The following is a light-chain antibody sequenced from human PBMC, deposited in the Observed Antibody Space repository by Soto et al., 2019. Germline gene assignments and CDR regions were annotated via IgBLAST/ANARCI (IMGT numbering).Light chain of an antibody. V-gene: IGKV1-9*01. CDR2: EES. CDR3: QHYSSNSGT. CDR1: QAITNN. Sequence: DIHLTQSPASLSSSVGDRVTITCRASQAITNNLAWYQQKPGNPPRLLIYEESTLHSGVPSRFSGRKVGTQFILTIDSLQPEDFATYYCQHYSSNSGTFGPGTKVDIK. J-gene: IGKJ1*01.